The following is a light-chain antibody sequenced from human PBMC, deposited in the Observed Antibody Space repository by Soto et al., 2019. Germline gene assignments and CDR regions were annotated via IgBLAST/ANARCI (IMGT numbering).Light chain of an antibody. J-gene: IGLJ1*01. Sequence: QSALTQPASVSGSPGQSITISCTGTSSDVGGYNYVSWYQHHPGKAPKLMVYDVSNRPSGISNRFSGSKSGNTACLTISGLQPEDEGDYYCSSYTTSNTRQIVFGTGTKVTVL. V-gene: IGLV2-14*03. CDR3: SSYTTSNTRQIV. CDR1: SSDVGGYNY. CDR2: DVS.